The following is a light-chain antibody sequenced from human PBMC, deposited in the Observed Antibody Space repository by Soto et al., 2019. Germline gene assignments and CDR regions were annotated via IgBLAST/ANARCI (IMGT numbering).Light chain of an antibody. J-gene: IGLJ2*01. CDR3: SSYTSSSTVI. Sequence: QSALTQPASMSGSPGQSITISCTGTSSDIGGYNYISWYQQLPGKAPKFIIYDVRNRPSRVSNRFSGSRSGNTASLTISGLQAEDEVDYYCSSYTSSSTVIFGGGTKLTVL. V-gene: IGLV2-14*01. CDR1: SSDIGGYNY. CDR2: DVR.